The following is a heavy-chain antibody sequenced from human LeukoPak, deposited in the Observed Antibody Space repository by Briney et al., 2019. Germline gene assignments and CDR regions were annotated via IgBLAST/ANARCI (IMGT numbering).Heavy chain of an antibody. V-gene: IGHV4-59*01. CDR2: IYYSGST. CDR1: GGSISSYY. Sequence: SETLSLTCTVSGGSISSYYWNWIRQPPGKGLEWIGYIYYSGSTNDNPSLKSRVTISVDTSKNQFSLKLTSVTAADTAVYYCARFSFSSSDFDYWGQGTLVTVSS. D-gene: IGHD6-13*01. J-gene: IGHJ4*02. CDR3: ARFSFSSSDFDY.